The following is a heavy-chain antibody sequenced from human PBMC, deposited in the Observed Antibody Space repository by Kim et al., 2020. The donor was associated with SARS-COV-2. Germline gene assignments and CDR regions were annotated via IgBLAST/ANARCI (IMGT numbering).Heavy chain of an antibody. CDR2: ISDSGVRT. Sequence: GGSLRLSCAASGFTFSRYAMSWARQAPGKGLEWVSTISDSGVRTHYADSVKGRFTISRDNSKSTLFQHMYSLRAEDTAIYYCEASDYWGQGSLFTVSS. CDR1: GFTFSRYA. CDR3: EASDY. V-gene: IGHV3-23*01. J-gene: IGHJ4*02.